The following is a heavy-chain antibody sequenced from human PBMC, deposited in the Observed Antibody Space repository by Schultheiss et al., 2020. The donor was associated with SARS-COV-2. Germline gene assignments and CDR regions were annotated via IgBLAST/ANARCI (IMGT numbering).Heavy chain of an antibody. J-gene: IGHJ6*02. D-gene: IGHD2-21*02. Sequence: GGSLRLSCAASGFTFSSYQMNWVRQAPGKGLEWVSYISSRDRTIYYADSVKGRFTISRDNAKHSLYLQMNSLRAEDTAVYYCARDDSRRYYYYYGMDVWGQGTTVTVSS. CDR2: ISSRDRTI. CDR1: GFTFSSYQ. V-gene: IGHV3-48*03. CDR3: ARDDSRRYYYYYGMDV.